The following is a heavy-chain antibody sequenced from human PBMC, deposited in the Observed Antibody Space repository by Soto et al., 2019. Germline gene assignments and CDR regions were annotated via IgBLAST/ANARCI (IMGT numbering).Heavy chain of an antibody. D-gene: IGHD3-3*01. Sequence: QVQLQESGPGLVKPSETLSLTCTVSGGSISGGDYYWSWIRQPPGKGLEWIGYIYYTGRNNYYTSLNRRITISSDTSTNQFSLKLSSVTAADTAVYYCARRDSRTILGYFAYWGQGTLVTVSP. CDR1: GGSISGGDYY. J-gene: IGHJ4*02. CDR3: ARRDSRTILGYFAY. CDR2: IYYTGRN. V-gene: IGHV4-61*08.